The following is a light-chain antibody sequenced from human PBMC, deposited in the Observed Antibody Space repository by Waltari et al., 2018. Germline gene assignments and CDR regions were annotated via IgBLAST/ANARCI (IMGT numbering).Light chain of an antibody. CDR2: DVT. Sequence: SALTQPAPVSGPPGQSITISCTGTSRDLGPYNFVSWSQQHPGKVPKLMIFDVTKRPSGVSDRFFGSKSANTASLTIAGLQAEDEANYYCTSYTTSSTWVFGGGTRLTVL. CDR3: TSYTTSSTWV. CDR1: SRDLGPYNF. V-gene: IGLV2-14*01. J-gene: IGLJ3*02.